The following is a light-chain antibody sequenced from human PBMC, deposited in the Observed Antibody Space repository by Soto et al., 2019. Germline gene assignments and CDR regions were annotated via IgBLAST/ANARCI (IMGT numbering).Light chain of an antibody. CDR2: AAA. CDR3: QQTDSYPYS. CDR1: QGVSAS. J-gene: IGKJ2*03. Sequence: DIQMTQSPSSVPASVGDRVTITCRASQGVSASLAWYQQKAGRAPKLQIYAAATLQTGVASRFSGSYSGTDFTVTVTSLQPEDAATYYCQQTDSYPYSFVQATNLEIK. V-gene: IGKV1D-12*01.